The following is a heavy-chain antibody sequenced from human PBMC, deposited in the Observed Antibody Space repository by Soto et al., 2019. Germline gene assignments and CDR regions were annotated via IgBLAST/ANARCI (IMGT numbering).Heavy chain of an antibody. V-gene: IGHV4-39*01. Sequence: SETLSLTCTVSGDSIISSDFYWGWVRQPPGKGLEWIGSIFYLGSSYYNPSLKSRVTMSVDTSKNQFSLRLRSVTAADTALYFCARQSLALRKNNWFDPWGQGIMVTV. CDR1: GDSIISSDFY. D-gene: IGHD3-3*02. J-gene: IGHJ5*02. CDR2: IFYLGSS. CDR3: ARQSLALRKNNWFDP.